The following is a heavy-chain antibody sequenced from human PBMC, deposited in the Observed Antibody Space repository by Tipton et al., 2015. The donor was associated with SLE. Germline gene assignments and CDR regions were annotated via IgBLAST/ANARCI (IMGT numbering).Heavy chain of an antibody. CDR1: GFSIRDYG. D-gene: IGHD5-12*01. Sequence: GSLRLSCIASGFSIRDYGMHWVRQAPGKGLEWVTFIRSDGSNEYYADSVKGRFTISRDNSKNTIYLQMDSLRAEDTAVYFCAKFIGYTNALFDLWGRGTLVTVSS. CDR3: AKFIGYTNALFDL. J-gene: IGHJ2*01. CDR2: IRSDGSNE. V-gene: IGHV3-30*02.